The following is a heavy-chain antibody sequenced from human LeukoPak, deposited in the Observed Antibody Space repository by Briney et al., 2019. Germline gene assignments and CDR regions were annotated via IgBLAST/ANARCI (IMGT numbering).Heavy chain of an antibody. CDR1: GFSFLNYG. CDR2: ISDNGGAT. V-gene: IGHV3-23*01. D-gene: IGHD3-16*02. Sequence: GGSLRLSCVDSGFSFLNYGMSWVRQAPGKGLEWVSAISDNGGATYYADSVKGRFTISRDNAKNSLSLQMNSLRAEDTAVYYCAIGGLYDYVWGSYRYKSAFDIWGQGTMVTVSS. CDR3: AIGGLYDYVWGSYRYKSAFDI. J-gene: IGHJ3*02.